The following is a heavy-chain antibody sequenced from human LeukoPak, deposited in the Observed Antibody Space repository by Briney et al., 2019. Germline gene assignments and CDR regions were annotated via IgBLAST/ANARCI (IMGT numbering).Heavy chain of an antibody. J-gene: IGHJ4*02. V-gene: IGHV1-2*02. CDR3: ARDYSQYYDFWSGYSDNFDY. D-gene: IGHD3-3*01. Sequence: ASVKVSCKASGYTFTGYYMHWVRQAPGQGLEWMGWINPNSGGTNYAQKFQGRVTMTRDTSTSTAYMELSRLRSDDTAVYYCARDYSQYYDFWSGYSDNFDYWGQGTLVTVSS. CDR1: GYTFTGYY. CDR2: INPNSGGT.